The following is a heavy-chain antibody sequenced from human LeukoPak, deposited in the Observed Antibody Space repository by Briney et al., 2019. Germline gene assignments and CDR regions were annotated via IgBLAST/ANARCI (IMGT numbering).Heavy chain of an antibody. V-gene: IGHV1-46*01. J-gene: IGHJ4*02. D-gene: IGHD2-2*02. Sequence: GSVKVSCKASGYTFTSYYMYWVRQAPGQGLEWMGIINPSGGSTSYAQKFQGRVTMTRDTSTSTVYMELSSLRSEDTAVYYCARGGPEYLSDYWGQGTLVTVSS. CDR3: ARGGPEYLSDY. CDR2: INPSGGST. CDR1: GYTFTSYY.